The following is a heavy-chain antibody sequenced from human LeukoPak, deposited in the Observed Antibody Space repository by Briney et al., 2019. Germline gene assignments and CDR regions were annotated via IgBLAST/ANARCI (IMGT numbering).Heavy chain of an antibody. CDR1: GFTFSSYD. Sequence: GGSLRLSCAASGFTFSSYDMHWVRQATGKGLEWVSAICTAGDTYYPGSVKGRFTISRENAKNSLYLQMNSLRAGDTAVYYCARAPIGGHYYGMDVWGQGTTVTVSS. J-gene: IGHJ6*02. V-gene: IGHV3-13*01. CDR3: ARAPIGGHYYGMDV. D-gene: IGHD2-15*01. CDR2: ICTAGDT.